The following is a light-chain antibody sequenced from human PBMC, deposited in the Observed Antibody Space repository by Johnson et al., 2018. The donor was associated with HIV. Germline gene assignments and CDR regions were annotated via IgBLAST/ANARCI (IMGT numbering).Light chain of an antibody. CDR1: SSNIGNNY. V-gene: IGLV1-51*01. CDR3: GTWDSSLTRYV. CDR2: DNN. J-gene: IGLJ1*01. Sequence: QSVLTQPPSVSAAPGQKVTISCSGSSSNIGNNYVSWYQQLQGTAPKLLIYDNNKRPSGIPDRFSGSKSGTSATLGITGLQTGDEADYYCGTWDSSLTRYVFGTGTKGTVL.